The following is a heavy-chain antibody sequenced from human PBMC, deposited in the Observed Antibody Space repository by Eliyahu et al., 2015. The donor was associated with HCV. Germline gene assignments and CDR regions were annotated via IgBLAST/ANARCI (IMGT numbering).Heavy chain of an antibody. J-gene: IGHJ4*02. CDR1: GFSFSTST. V-gene: IGHV3-21*01. D-gene: IGHD6-25*01. Sequence: EVHLVESGGGLVRPGGSLRLSCAASGFSFSTSTMHWXRQAPGTGLEWLSSISSRSNYIYYADSLKGRFTVSRDNAKDSLYLQLSSLRAEDTAVYYCARDEGEQRLTWGQGTLVTVSS. CDR3: ARDEGEQRLT. CDR2: ISSRSNYI.